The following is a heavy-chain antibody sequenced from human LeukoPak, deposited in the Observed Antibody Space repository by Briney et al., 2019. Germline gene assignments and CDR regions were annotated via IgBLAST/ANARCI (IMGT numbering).Heavy chain of an antibody. V-gene: IGHV4-59*01. J-gene: IGHJ3*01. D-gene: IGHD3-3*01. CDR1: GGSISSYY. Sequence: SETLSLTCTVSGGSISSYYWSWIRQPPGKGLEWIGYIYYSGSTNYNPSLKSQVTISIDTSKNQFSLKLSSVTAADTAVYYCARHRGTATYYDFCDSWGQGTMVTVSS. CDR3: ARHRGTATYYDFCDS. CDR2: IYYSGST.